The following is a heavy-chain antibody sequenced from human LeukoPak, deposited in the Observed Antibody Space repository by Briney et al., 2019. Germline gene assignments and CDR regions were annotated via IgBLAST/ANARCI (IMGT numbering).Heavy chain of an antibody. Sequence: SETLSLTCTVSGGSISSYYWIWLRHPPGKGLECVGYIYYSGSTNYNPSLKSRVTISVDTSKNQFSLKLSSVNAADTAVYYCAGGYYGHLPNWFEAWGQGTLVTVSS. CDR1: GGSISSYY. CDR3: AGGYYGHLPNWFEA. D-gene: IGHD3-10*01. CDR2: IYYSGST. V-gene: IGHV4-59*01. J-gene: IGHJ5*02.